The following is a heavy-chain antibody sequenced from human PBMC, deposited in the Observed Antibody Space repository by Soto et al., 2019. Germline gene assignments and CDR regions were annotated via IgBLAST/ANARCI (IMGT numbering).Heavy chain of an antibody. CDR3: TKYSSSTNYYYGMDV. V-gene: IGHV3-30*18. CDR1: GFTFSNYG. D-gene: IGHD6-6*01. J-gene: IGHJ6*02. CDR2: ISEDGKTK. Sequence: QVQLVESGGGMVQPGRSLRLSCAASGFTFSNYGMHWVRQAPGKGLERVAVISEDGKTKYYADSVKGRFTISRDNSKNTLYLQMDSPRPEDTAVYFCTKYSSSTNYYYGMDVWGQGTTVTVSS.